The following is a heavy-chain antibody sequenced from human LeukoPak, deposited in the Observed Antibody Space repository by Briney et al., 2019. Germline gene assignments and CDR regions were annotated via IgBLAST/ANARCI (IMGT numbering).Heavy chain of an antibody. CDR1: GFTHSCCG. D-gene: IGHD5-24*01. J-gene: IGHJ4*02. CDR3: ERIGADGLDY. V-gene: IGHV3-33*01. CDR2: IWYDGSNK. Sequence: PGRSLPHSYSLSGFTHSCCGMLWFRRAPGKGLEWVAVIWYDGSNKYYADSVKGRFTISRDNSKNTVYLQMNSLRVEDTAVYYCERIGADGLDYWGQGTLVTVSS.